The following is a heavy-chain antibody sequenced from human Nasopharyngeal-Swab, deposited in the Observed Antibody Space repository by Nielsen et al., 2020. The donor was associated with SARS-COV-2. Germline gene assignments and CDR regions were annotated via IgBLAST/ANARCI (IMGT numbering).Heavy chain of an antibody. CDR3: ASLGATEPTSYYYYGMDV. CDR2: ISSSSSYI. V-gene: IGHV3-21*01. J-gene: IGHJ6*02. D-gene: IGHD5-12*01. Sequence: GGSLRLSCAASGFTFSSYSMNWVRQAPGKGLEGVSSISSSSSYIYYADSVKGRFTISRDNAKNSLYLQMNSLRAEDTAVYYCASLGATEPTSYYYYGMDVWGQGTTVTVSS. CDR1: GFTFSSYS.